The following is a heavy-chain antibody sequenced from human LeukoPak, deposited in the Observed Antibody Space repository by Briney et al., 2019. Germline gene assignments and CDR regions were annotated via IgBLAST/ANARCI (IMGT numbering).Heavy chain of an antibody. CDR2: INPNSGGT. D-gene: IGHD6-19*01. Sequence: ASVKVSCKASGYTFTGYYMHWVRQAPGQGLEWMGWINPNSGGTNYAQKFQGRVTMTRDTSISTAYMELSRLRSDDTAVYYCARVATIAVAGNVDYWGQGTLVTVSS. CDR3: ARVATIAVAGNVDY. J-gene: IGHJ4*02. CDR1: GYTFTGYY. V-gene: IGHV1-2*02.